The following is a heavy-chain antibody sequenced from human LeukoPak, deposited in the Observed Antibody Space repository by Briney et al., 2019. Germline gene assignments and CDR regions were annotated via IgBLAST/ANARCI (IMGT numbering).Heavy chain of an antibody. V-gene: IGHV3-23*01. Sequence: GGSLRLSCAASGFTFSSYAMSWVRQAPGKGLEWVSAISGSGGSTYYADSVKGRFTISRDNSKNTLYLQMNSLRAEDTAVYYCAKDKPAAAVGGPAFDIWGQGTMVTVSS. CDR1: GFTFSSYA. CDR3: AKDKPAAAVGGPAFDI. D-gene: IGHD6-13*01. J-gene: IGHJ3*02. CDR2: ISGSGGST.